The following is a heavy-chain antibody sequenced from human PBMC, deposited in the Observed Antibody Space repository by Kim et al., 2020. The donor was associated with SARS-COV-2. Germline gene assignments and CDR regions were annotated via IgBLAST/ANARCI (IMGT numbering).Heavy chain of an antibody. V-gene: IGHV3-30*18. J-gene: IGHJ4*02. CDR3: AKDGELSGFDY. CDR1: GFTFSSYG. Sequence: GGSLRLSCAASGFTFSSYGMHWVRQAPGKGLEWVAVISYDGSNKYYADSVKGRFTISRDNSKKTLYLQMNSLRAEDTAVYYCAKDGELSGFDYWGQGTL. CDR2: ISYDGSNK. D-gene: IGHD3-16*02.